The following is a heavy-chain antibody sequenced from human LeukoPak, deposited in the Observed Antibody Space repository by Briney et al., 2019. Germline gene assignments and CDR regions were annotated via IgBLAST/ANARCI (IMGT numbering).Heavy chain of an antibody. V-gene: IGHV3-23*01. J-gene: IGHJ4*02. CDR3: AKVDCGTSSCYK. CDR1: GFTFSNYA. Sequence: GGSLRLSCAASGFTFSNYAMSWVRRAPGKWLEWVSAISGSGDSTYYADSVKGRFSISRDDSQNTVHLQMNSLRAEDTAVYYCAKVDCGTSSCYKWGQGTLVTVSS. CDR2: ISGSGDST. D-gene: IGHD2-2*02.